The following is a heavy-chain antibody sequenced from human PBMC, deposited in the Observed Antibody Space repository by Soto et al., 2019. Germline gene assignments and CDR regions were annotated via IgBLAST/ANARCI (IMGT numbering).Heavy chain of an antibody. J-gene: IGHJ4*02. V-gene: IGHV1-46*01. Sequence: ASVKVSCKASGYTFTSYYMHWVRRAPGQGLEWMGIINPSGGSTSYAQKFQGRVTMTRDTSTSTVYMELSSLRSEDTAVYYCAREGSVAGTFDYWGQGTLVTVSS. D-gene: IGHD6-19*01. CDR1: GYTFTSYY. CDR2: INPSGGST. CDR3: AREGSVAGTFDY.